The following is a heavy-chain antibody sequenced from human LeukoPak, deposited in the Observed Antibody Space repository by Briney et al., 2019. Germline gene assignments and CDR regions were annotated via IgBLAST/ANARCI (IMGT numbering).Heavy chain of an antibody. Sequence: GGSLRLSCAASGFTFNSYTMHWVRQAPGKGLEWVALISLDGGYKFYADSVKGRFTISRDNSKSTLYLQMSSLRHEDTAVYYCARDYGSLAFHHWGQGTLVTVSS. J-gene: IGHJ1*01. CDR3: ARDYGSLAFHH. CDR1: GFTFNSYT. V-gene: IGHV3-30-3*01. D-gene: IGHD1-26*01. CDR2: ISLDGGYK.